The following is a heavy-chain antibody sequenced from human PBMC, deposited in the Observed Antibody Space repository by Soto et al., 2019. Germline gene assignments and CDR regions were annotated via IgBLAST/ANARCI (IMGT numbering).Heavy chain of an antibody. J-gene: IGHJ4*02. CDR2: ISAHNGNT. V-gene: IGHV1-18*01. Sequence: QVHLVQSGAEVKKPGASVKVSCKGSGYTFTSYGITWVRQAPGQGLEWMGWISAHNGNTDYAQRLQGRVTVTRDTSTSTAYMELRSLKSDDTAVYYCARGRYGDYWGQGALVTVSS. CDR3: ARGRYGDY. CDR1: GYTFTSYG. D-gene: IGHD1-1*01.